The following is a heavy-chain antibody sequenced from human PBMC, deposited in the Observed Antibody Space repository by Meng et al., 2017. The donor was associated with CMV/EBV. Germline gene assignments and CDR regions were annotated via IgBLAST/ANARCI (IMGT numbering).Heavy chain of an antibody. Sequence: ASVKVSCKASGYTFTGYYMHWVRQAPGQGLEWMGWINPNSGGTNYAQKFQGRVTMTRDTSISTAYMELSSLRSDDTAVYYCARDPYDSSGYSYWGQGTLVTVSS. D-gene: IGHD3-22*01. J-gene: IGHJ4*02. CDR1: GYTFTGYY. CDR3: ARDPYDSSGYSY. CDR2: INPNSGGT. V-gene: IGHV1-2*02.